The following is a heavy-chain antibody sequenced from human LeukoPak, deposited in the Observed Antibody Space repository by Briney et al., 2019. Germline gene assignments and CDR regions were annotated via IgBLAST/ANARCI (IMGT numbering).Heavy chain of an antibody. CDR2: MNPNSGNT. CDR3: ARAHPGVRAFTIFGVENWFDP. V-gene: IGHV1-8*03. Sequence: GASVKVSCKASGYTFTGYDINWVRQATGQGLEWMGWMNPNSGNTGYAQKFQGRVTITRNTSISTAYMELSSLRSEDTAVYYCARAHPGVRAFTIFGVENWFDPWGQGTLVTVSS. J-gene: IGHJ5*02. D-gene: IGHD3-3*01. CDR1: GYTFTGYD.